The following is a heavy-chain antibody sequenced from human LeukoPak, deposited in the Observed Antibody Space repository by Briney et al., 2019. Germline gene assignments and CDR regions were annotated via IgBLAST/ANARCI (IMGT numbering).Heavy chain of an antibody. J-gene: IGHJ6*03. CDR2: ISSSSSTI. CDR1: GFTFSSYS. Sequence: QPGGSLRLSCAASGFTFSSYSMNWVRQAPGKGLEWVSYISSSSSTIYYADSVKGRFTISRDNAKNSLYLQMNSLRAEDTAVYYCARDYSITYYYYYYMDVWGKGTTVTVSS. D-gene: IGHD1-14*01. CDR3: ARDYSITYYYYYYMDV. V-gene: IGHV3-48*01.